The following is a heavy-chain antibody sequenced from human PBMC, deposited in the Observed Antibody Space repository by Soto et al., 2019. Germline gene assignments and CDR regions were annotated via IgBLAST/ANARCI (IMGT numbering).Heavy chain of an antibody. CDR1: GGSFSGYY. Sequence: PSETLPLTCAVYGGSFSGYYWSWIRQPPGKGLEWIGEINHSGSTNYNPSLKSRVTISVDTSKNQFSLKLSSVTAADTAVYYCARQTSTVVYDYWGQGTLVTVSS. J-gene: IGHJ4*02. CDR3: ARQTSTVVYDY. V-gene: IGHV4-34*01. CDR2: INHSGST. D-gene: IGHD4-17*01.